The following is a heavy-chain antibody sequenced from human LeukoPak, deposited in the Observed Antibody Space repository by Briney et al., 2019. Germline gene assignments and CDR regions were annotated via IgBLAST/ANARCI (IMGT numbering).Heavy chain of an antibody. V-gene: IGHV3-21*01. D-gene: IGHD2-21*01. J-gene: IGHJ4*02. CDR1: GFTFSSYS. CDR3: ARDLTYCGGDCYPYYFDF. CDR2: ISGGSSYI. Sequence: GGSLRLSCAASGFTFSSYSMNWVRQAPGKGLEWVSSISGGSSYIYYADSVKGRFTISRDNAKNSLYLQMNSLTAEDTAVYFCARDLTYCGGDCYPYYFDFWGQGTLVTVSS.